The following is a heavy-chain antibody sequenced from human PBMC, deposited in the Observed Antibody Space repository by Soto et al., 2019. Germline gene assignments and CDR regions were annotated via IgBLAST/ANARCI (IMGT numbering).Heavy chain of an antibody. J-gene: IGHJ4*02. D-gene: IGHD1-1*01. CDR3: AIGAGVPYYFDY. V-gene: IGHV1-3*01. CDR1: GYTFTSYA. CDR2: INAGNGNT. Sequence: QVQLVQSGAEVKKPGASVKASCKASGYTFTSYAMHWVRQAPGQRLEWMGWINAGNGNTKYSQKFQGRVTITRDTSASTAYMELSSLRSEDTAVYYCAIGAGVPYYFDYWGQGTLVTVSS.